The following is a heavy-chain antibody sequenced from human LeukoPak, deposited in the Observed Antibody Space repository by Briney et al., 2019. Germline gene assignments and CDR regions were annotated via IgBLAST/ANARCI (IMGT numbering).Heavy chain of an antibody. V-gene: IGHV3-23*01. CDR3: AKAREDIVVVPAALDY. CDR1: GFTFSGYA. Sequence: PGGSLRLSCAASGFTFSGYAMSWVRQAPGKGLEWVSAISGSGGSTYYADSVKGRFTISRDNSKNTLYLQMNSLRAEDTAVYYCAKAREDIVVVPAALDYWGQGTLVTVSS. J-gene: IGHJ4*02. D-gene: IGHD2-2*01. CDR2: ISGSGGST.